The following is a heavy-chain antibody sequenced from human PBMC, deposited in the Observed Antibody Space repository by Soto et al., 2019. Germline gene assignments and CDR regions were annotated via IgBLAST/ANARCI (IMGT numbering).Heavy chain of an antibody. CDR2: IYYSGST. CDR3: ARVIQFIATLNPNVYNGGYYCYMDV. D-gene: IGHD3-10*01. Sequence: QVQLQESGPGLVKPSETLSLTCTVSGGSISSYYWSWIRQPPGKGLEWIGYIYYSGSTNYNPSLNSRLAISVDTSKNQFSLKLSSVPAADTAVYYCARVIQFIATLNPNVYNGGYYCYMDVWGKGTTVTVSS. J-gene: IGHJ6*03. V-gene: IGHV4-59*01. CDR1: GGSISSYY.